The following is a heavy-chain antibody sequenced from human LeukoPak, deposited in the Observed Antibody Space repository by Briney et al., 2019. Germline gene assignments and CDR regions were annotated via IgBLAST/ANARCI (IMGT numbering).Heavy chain of an antibody. D-gene: IGHD4-17*01. CDR3: ARARDDYGDSWGFDY. CDR2: IYYSGST. V-gene: IGHV4-59*01. CDR1: VGSLSSYY. J-gene: IGHJ4*02. Sequence: SETLSLTCTVSVGSLSSYYWSWIRQPPGKGLEWMGYIYYSGSTNYKPSLKSRVTLSAATSKTQFSTKLSSVCAAVTAVYYCARARDDYGDSWGFDYWGQGTLVTVSS.